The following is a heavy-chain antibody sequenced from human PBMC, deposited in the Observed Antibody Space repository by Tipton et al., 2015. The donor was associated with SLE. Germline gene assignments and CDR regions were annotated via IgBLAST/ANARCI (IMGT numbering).Heavy chain of an antibody. CDR1: GFTFSSYA. CDR3: ARIHWGSKF. V-gene: IGHV3-23*01. CDR2: IRGDGSAT. J-gene: IGHJ4*02. D-gene: IGHD7-27*01. Sequence: SLRLSCAASGFTFSSYAMSWVRQAPGKGLEWVSAIRGDGSATFYADSVKGRFTISRDNSKDTLYLQMNSLRAEDTAVYYCARIHWGSKFWGQGTLVTVSS.